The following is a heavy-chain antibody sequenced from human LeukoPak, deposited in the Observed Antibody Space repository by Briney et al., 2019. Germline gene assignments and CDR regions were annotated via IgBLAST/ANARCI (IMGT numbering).Heavy chain of an antibody. CDR1: GGSISSGGYS. V-gene: IGHV4-30-4*07. J-gene: IGHJ4*02. CDR2: IYYSGST. CDR3: ARALGTGLVDY. Sequence: PSETLSLTCAVSGGSISSGGYSWSWIRQPPGKGLEWIGYIYYSGSTYYNPSLKSRVTLSLDTSNKRFSLKLNSVTAADTAVYYCARALGTGLVDYWGQGTLVTVSS. D-gene: IGHD2-8*02.